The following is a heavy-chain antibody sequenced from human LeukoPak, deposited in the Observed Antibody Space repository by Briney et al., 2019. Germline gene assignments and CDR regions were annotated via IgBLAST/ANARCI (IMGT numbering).Heavy chain of an antibody. CDR2: ISSSSSTI. J-gene: IGHJ6*03. CDR3: ASRSYYMDV. V-gene: IGHV3-48*04. Sequence: GGSLRLSCAASGFTFSTYWMSRVRQAPGKGLEWVSYISSSSSTIYYADSVKGRFTISRDNAKNSLYLQMNSLRAEDTAVYYCASRSYYMDVWGKGTTVTVSS. CDR1: GFTFSTYW.